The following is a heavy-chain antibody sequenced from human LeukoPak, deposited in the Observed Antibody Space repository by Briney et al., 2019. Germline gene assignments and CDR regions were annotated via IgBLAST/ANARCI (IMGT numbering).Heavy chain of an antibody. CDR3: ARDRIAAAQPTYYYYMDV. Sequence: PSETLSLTCTVSGGSISSYCWSWIRQPAGKGLEWIGRIYTSGSTNYNPSLKSRVTMSVDTSKNQFSLKLSSVTAADTAVYYCARDRIAAAQPTYYYYMDVWGKGTTVTVSS. CDR1: GGSISSYC. CDR2: IYTSGST. V-gene: IGHV4-4*07. D-gene: IGHD6-13*01. J-gene: IGHJ6*03.